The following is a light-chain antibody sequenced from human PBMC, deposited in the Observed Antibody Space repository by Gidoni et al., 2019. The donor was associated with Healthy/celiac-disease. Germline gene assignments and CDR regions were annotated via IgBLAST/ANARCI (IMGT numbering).Light chain of an antibody. J-gene: IGKJ5*01. Sequence: DIQMTQSPSTLSASVGDRVTITCRASPSISSWLAWYQQKPGKAPKLLIYKASSLESGVPSRFSGSGSGTEFTLTISSLQPDDFATYYCQQYNSSPITFXXXTRLEIK. CDR1: PSISSW. CDR3: QQYNSSPIT. V-gene: IGKV1-5*03. CDR2: KAS.